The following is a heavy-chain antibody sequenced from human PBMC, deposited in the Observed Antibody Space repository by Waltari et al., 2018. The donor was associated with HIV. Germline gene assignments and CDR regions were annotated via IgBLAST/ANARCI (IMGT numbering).Heavy chain of an antibody. CDR3: ARPNFDWNDAFDI. Sequence: QVQLVQSGAEVKKPGASVKVSCKASGYTFTGYYMHWVRKAPGQGLEWMGQINPNSGGTNYAEKFQGRVTMTRDTSISTAYMELSRLRSDDTAVYYCARPNFDWNDAFDIWGQGTMVTVSS. CDR1: GYTFTGYY. CDR2: INPNSGGT. V-gene: IGHV1-2*06. J-gene: IGHJ3*02. D-gene: IGHD3-9*01.